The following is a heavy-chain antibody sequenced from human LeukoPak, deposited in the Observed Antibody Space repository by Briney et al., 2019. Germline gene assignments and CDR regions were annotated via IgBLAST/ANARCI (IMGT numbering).Heavy chain of an antibody. Sequence: PSETLSLTCTVSGGSISSYYWSWIRQPAGKGLEWIGRIYTSGSTNYNPSLKSRVTISVDTSKNQFSLKLSSVTAADTAVYYCARDRDCGGDCYSNYWGQGTLVTVSS. J-gene: IGHJ4*02. CDR1: GGSISSYY. CDR2: IYTSGST. D-gene: IGHD2-21*01. CDR3: ARDRDCGGDCYSNY. V-gene: IGHV4-4*07.